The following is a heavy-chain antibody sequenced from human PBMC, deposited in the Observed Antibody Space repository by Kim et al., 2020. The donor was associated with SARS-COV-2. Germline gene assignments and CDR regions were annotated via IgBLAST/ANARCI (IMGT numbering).Heavy chain of an antibody. V-gene: IGHV4-61*01. CDR3: ARNEMSDITIFGVVSWKGAFDI. Sequence: SGPGLVKPSETLSLTCTVSGGSVSSGSYYWSWIRQPPGKGLEWIGYIYYSGSTNYNPSLKSRVTISVDTSKNQFSLKLSSVTAADTAVYYCARNEMSDITIFGVVSWKGAFDIWGQGTMVTVSS. CDR2: IYYSGST. CDR1: GGSVSSGSYY. J-gene: IGHJ3*02. D-gene: IGHD3-3*01.